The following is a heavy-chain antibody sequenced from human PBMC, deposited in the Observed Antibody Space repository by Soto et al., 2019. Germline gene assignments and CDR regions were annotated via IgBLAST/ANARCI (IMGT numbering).Heavy chain of an antibody. CDR1: GFTVSSNY. Sequence: EVQLVESGGGLVQPGGSLRLSCAASGFTVSSNYMSWVRQAPGKGLEWVSVIYSGGSTYYADSVKGRFTISRDNSKNTLYLQMNSLRAEDTAVYYCASPPTTYSSSCPFQHWGQGTLVTVSS. D-gene: IGHD6-13*01. V-gene: IGHV3-66*01. CDR3: ASPPTTYSSSCPFQH. CDR2: IYSGGST. J-gene: IGHJ1*01.